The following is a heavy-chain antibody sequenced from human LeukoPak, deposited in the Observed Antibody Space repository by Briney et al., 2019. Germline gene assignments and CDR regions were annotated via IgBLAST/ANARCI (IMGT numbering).Heavy chain of an antibody. J-gene: IGHJ6*03. CDR3: ARQALVVVPTNVPPGYYFYYMDV. V-gene: IGHV5-51*01. Sequence: GESLKISCKGSGYSFTNYWIGWVRQMPGKGLEWMGIIYPGDSDTKYSPSFQGQVTISVDKSISTAYLQWTSLRASDTAMYYCARQALVVVPTNVPPGYYFYYMDVWGKGTTVTVSS. D-gene: IGHD2-2*01. CDR1: GYSFTNYW. CDR2: IYPGDSDT.